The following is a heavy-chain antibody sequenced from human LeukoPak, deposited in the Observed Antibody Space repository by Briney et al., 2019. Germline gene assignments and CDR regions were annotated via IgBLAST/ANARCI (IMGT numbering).Heavy chain of an antibody. Sequence: PSETLSLTCTVSGGSISSYYWSWIRQPPGKGLEWIGYIYYSGSTSYSPSLKRRVTIPVDTSKNQFSLKLSSVTAADTAVYYCARVQGPPDYYYYFMDVWGKGTTVTVSS. J-gene: IGHJ6*03. CDR3: ARVQGPPDYYYYFMDV. CDR1: GGSISSYY. CDR2: IYYSGST. V-gene: IGHV4-59*01.